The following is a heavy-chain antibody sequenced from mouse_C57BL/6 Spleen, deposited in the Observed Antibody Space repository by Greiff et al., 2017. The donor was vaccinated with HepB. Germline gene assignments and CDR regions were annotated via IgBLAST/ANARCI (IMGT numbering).Heavy chain of an antibody. J-gene: IGHJ2*01. CDR1: GYAFSSSW. CDR3: ARQPTGDY. V-gene: IGHV1-82*01. CDR2: IYPGDGDT. Sequence: QVQLQQSGPELVKSGASVKISCKASGYAFSSSWMNWVKQRPGKGLEWIGRIYPGDGDTNYNGKFKGKATLTADKSSSTAYMQLSSLTSEDSAVYFCARQPTGDYWGQGTTLTVSS.